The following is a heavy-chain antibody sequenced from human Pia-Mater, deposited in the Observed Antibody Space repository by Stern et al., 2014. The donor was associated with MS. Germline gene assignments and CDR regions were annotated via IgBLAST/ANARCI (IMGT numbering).Heavy chain of an antibody. Sequence: EVQLVESGGGLVKPGGSLRLSCAPSGFTFSSYSMNWVRQAQGEGLVWVSSISSSSNYKYYDDPVEGRFNLSKDNAKNSLYPQMNSLRAEDTAVYYCARRYDGSGSYLDYWGQGTLVTVSS. V-gene: IGHV3-21*01. CDR2: ISSSSNYK. J-gene: IGHJ4*02. CDR1: GFTFSSYS. D-gene: IGHD3-10*01. CDR3: ARRYDGSGSYLDY.